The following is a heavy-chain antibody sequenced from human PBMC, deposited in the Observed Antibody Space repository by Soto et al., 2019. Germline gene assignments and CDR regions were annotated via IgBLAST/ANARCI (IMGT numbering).Heavy chain of an antibody. V-gene: IGHV1-8*01. J-gene: IGHJ5*02. CDR2: MNPNSGNT. CDR1: GYTFTSYD. Sequence: QVQLVQSGAEVKKPGASVKVSCKASGYTFTSYDINWVRQATGQGLEWMGWMNPNSGNTGYAQKFQGRVTMTRNTSISTAYRELSSLRSEDTAVYYCARGGSIEQQLASNWFDPWGQGTLVTVSS. D-gene: IGHD6-13*01. CDR3: ARGGSIEQQLASNWFDP.